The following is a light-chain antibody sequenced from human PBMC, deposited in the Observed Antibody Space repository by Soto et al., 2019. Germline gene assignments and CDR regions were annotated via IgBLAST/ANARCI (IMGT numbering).Light chain of an antibody. Sequence: DIVLTHVPATLSLSPVDRPTLFCMASQSVNRYLAWYQQKPGRAPRLLIYDVSTRATGIPARFSGSGSGTDFTLTITSLEPEDFAVYSCQQRSDWPITFGQGTRLEIK. V-gene: IGKV3-11*01. CDR2: DVS. J-gene: IGKJ5*01. CDR3: QQRSDWPIT. CDR1: QSVNRY.